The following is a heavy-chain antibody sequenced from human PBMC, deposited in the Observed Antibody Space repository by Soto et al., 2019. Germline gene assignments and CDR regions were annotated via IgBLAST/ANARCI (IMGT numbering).Heavy chain of an antibody. CDR1: GAAISSYS. CDR2: IYYSGST. V-gene: IGHV4-59*01. CDR3: ARDSVGSGYD. Sequence: QVQLQESGPGLVKPSENLSLPCTVSGAAISSYSWSWIRQRPGKRLEWIGYIYYSGSTNYNPSLKGRVPISVDTYKNQFSLELRSVPAADTDVYYCARDSVGSGYDCVQRTLVTVSS. D-gene: IGHD5-12*01. J-gene: IGHJ4*02.